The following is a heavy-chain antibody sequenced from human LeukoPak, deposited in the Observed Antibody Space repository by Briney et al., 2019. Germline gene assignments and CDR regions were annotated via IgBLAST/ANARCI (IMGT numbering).Heavy chain of an antibody. CDR1: GFTFSSYA. CDR3: AKSRYSSSWYAFDY. V-gene: IGHV3-23*01. Sequence: PGGSLRLSCAASGFTFSSYAMSWVRQAPGKGLEWVSAISGSGGNTYYADSVKGRFTISRDNSKNTLFLQMNSLRAEDTAVYFCAKSRYSSSWYAFDYWGQGTLVTVSS. J-gene: IGHJ4*02. D-gene: IGHD6-13*01. CDR2: ISGSGGNT.